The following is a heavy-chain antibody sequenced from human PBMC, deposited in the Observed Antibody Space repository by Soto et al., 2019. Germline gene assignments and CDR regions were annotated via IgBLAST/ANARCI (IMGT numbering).Heavy chain of an antibody. V-gene: IGHV3-15*07. J-gene: IGHJ6*02. CDR2: IKSKTDGGTT. Sequence: EVQLVESGGGLVKPGGSLRLSCAASGFTFSNAWMNWVRQAPGKGLEWVGRIKSKTDGGTTDYAAPVKGRFTISRDDSKNTLYLQMNSLKTEDTAVYYCTTDSPLRGAARTYYYYGMDVWGQGTTVTVSS. CDR3: TTDSPLRGAARTYYYYGMDV. CDR1: GFTFSNAW. D-gene: IGHD6-6*01.